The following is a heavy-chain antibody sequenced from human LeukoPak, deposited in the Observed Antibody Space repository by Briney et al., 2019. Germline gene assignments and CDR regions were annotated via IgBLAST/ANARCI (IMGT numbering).Heavy chain of an antibody. V-gene: IGHV4-39*01. CDR2: IYYSGST. CDR3: ARQDYDSTGYYSLNYFDY. J-gene: IGHJ4*02. Sequence: SETLSLTCTVSGGSISTSSYYWGWIRQPPGKGLEWIGSIYYSGSTYYNPSLKSRVTISVDTSKNQFSLRLSSVTAADTAVYYCARQDYDSTGYYSLNYFDYWGPGTLVTVSS. D-gene: IGHD3-22*01. CDR1: GGSISTSSYY.